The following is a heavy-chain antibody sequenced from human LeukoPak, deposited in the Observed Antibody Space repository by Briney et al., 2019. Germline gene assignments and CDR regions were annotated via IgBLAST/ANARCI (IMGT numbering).Heavy chain of an antibody. CDR2: IYYSGST. Sequence: SETLSLTCTVSGGSINSGGYYWSWIRQHPGKGLEWIGYIYYSGSTYYNPSLKSRVTISVDTSKNQFSLKLSSVTAADTAVYYCARGTDYERFDYWGQGTLVTVSS. CDR3: ARGTDYERFDY. V-gene: IGHV4-31*03. D-gene: IGHD3-16*01. J-gene: IGHJ4*02. CDR1: GGSINSGGYY.